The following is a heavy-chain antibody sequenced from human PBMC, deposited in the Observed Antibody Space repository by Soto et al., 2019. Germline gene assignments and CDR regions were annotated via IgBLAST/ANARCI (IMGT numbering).Heavy chain of an antibody. CDR2: IFSNDEN. CDR1: GCSLSNARMG. CDR3: ARIPAPNDLPEACYFEL. V-gene: IGHV2-26*01. Sequence: QVTLKEYGPVLVKPTETLTLTCTVSGCSLSNARMGVSWIRHPPGKALQWLAHIFSNDENSYSTSLKSRLTITKDTSKSQVVLTMANRDPVDTATYYCARIPAPNDLPEACYFELWCRGTLVSVSS. J-gene: IGHJ2*01.